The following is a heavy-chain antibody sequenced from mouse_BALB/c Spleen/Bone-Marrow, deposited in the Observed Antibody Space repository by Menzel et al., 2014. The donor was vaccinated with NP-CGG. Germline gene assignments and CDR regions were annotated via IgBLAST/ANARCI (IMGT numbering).Heavy chain of an antibody. Sequence: VQLQQSGAELVRPGASVNLSCKASGYTFTSYWMHWVMLRPEQGLEWIGRIDPYDSEAHYNQKFKDKAILTVGKSSSTAYMHLISLTSEDSAVYYCARSGSNFGRFFDVWGAGTTVTVSS. J-gene: IGHJ1*01. CDR2: IDPYDSEA. CDR1: GYTFTSYW. D-gene: IGHD2-5*01. CDR3: ARSGSNFGRFFDV. V-gene: IGHV1-74*01.